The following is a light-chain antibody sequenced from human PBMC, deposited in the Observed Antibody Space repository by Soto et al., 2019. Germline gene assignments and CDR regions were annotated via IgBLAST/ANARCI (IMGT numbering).Light chain of an antibody. CDR2: DAS. CDR3: QQRSNWPLIT. V-gene: IGKV3-11*01. Sequence: EIVLTQSPATLSLSPGERATLSWRASQSVSSYLAWYQQKPGQAPRLLIYDASNRATGIPARFSGSGSGTDFSLTISSLEPEDFVVYYCQQRSNWPLITFGQGTRLEI. CDR1: QSVSSY. J-gene: IGKJ5*01.